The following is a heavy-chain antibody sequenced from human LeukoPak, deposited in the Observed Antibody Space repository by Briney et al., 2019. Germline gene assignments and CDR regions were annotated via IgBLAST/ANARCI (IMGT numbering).Heavy chain of an antibody. J-gene: IGHJ3*02. CDR2: ISQSGSI. Sequence: SETLSLTCAVYGGSFSEYYWSWIRQAPGKGLEWIAEISQSGSINYNPSLKSRVTISVDTSKNQFSLKLSSVTAADTAVYYCARHLYRIAVAGRAADAFDIWGQGTMVTVSS. CDR3: ARHLYRIAVAGRAADAFDI. D-gene: IGHD6-19*01. V-gene: IGHV4-34*01. CDR1: GGSFSEYY.